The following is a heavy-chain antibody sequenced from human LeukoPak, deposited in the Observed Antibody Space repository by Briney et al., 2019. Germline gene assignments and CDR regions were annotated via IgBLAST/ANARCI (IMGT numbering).Heavy chain of an antibody. Sequence: ASVKVSCKASGYAFTGYYMHWVRQAPGQGLEWMGWINPNSGGTNYAQKFQGRVTMTRDTSISTAYMDLSRLRSDGTAVYYCARGRKPFSGTAIYSGNWFDPWGQGTLVTVSS. D-gene: IGHD3-10*02. CDR2: INPNSGGT. CDR1: GYAFTGYY. J-gene: IGHJ5*02. CDR3: ARGRKPFSGTAIYSGNWFDP. V-gene: IGHV1-2*02.